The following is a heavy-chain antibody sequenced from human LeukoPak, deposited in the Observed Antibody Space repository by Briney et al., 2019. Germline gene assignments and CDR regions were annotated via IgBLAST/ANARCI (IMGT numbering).Heavy chain of an antibody. CDR3: ARDSSAYCSSTSCFYGMDV. D-gene: IGHD2-2*01. J-gene: IGHJ6*02. Sequence: GGSLRLSCAASGFTFSSYAMHWVRQAPGKGLEWVAVISHDGSNKYYADSVEGRFTISRDNSKNTLYLQMNSLRAEDTAVYYRARDSSAYCSSTSCFYGMDVWGQGTTVTVSS. CDR1: GFTFSSYA. CDR2: ISHDGSNK. V-gene: IGHV3-30-3*01.